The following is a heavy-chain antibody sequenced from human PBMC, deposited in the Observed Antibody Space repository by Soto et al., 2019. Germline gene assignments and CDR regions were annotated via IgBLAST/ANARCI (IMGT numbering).Heavy chain of an antibody. V-gene: IGHV3-74*01. CDR1: GFTFSSYW. CDR2: ISTDGSST. Sequence: EVQLVESGGGLVQPGGSLRLSCAASGFTFSSYWMHWLRQAPEKGLMWVSRISTDGSSTNYADSVKGRFTVSRDNARNSRYLQMDSRRAEDTAVYYCARNKDGVDYWGQGTLVTVSS. J-gene: IGHJ4*02. CDR3: ARNKDGVDY.